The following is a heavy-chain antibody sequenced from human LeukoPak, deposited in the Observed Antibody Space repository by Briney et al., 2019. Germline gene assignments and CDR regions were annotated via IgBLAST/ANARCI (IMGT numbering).Heavy chain of an antibody. V-gene: IGHV1-18*01. Sequence: SVKVSCKASGYTFATYGFCWVRQAPGHGLEWMGWISANTGKTDYARKFQGRVTMTTDTSTSTAYMELRSLRPDDTAVYYCAKVAGDRMDYWGQGTLLTVSS. CDR2: ISANTGKT. CDR1: GYTFATYG. CDR3: AKVAGDRMDY. D-gene: IGHD6-13*01. J-gene: IGHJ4*02.